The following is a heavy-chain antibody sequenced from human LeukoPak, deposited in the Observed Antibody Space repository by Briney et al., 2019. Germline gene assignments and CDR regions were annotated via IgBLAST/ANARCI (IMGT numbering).Heavy chain of an antibody. D-gene: IGHD3-22*01. CDR1: GGTFSSYA. Sequence: SVKVSCKASGGTFSSYAISWVRQAPGQGLEWMGGIIPIFGTANYAQKFQGRVTITADESTSTAYMELSSLRSEDTAVYYCTSPHIHYYDSSGYPYYFDYWGQGTLVTVSS. CDR2: IIPIFGTA. J-gene: IGHJ4*02. V-gene: IGHV1-69*01. CDR3: TSPHIHYYDSSGYPYYFDY.